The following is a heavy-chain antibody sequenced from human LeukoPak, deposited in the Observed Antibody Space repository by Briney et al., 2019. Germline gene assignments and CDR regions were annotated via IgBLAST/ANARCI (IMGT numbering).Heavy chain of an antibody. Sequence: SETLSLTCTVSGGSISSYYWSWIRQPAGKGLEWIGRIYTSGSTNYNPPLKSRVTMSVDTSKNQFSLKLSSVTAADTAVYYCARDRCSSTSCYSWFDPWGQGTLVTVSS. CDR1: GGSISSYY. CDR3: ARDRCSSTSCYSWFDP. CDR2: IYTSGST. J-gene: IGHJ5*02. V-gene: IGHV4-4*07. D-gene: IGHD2-2*01.